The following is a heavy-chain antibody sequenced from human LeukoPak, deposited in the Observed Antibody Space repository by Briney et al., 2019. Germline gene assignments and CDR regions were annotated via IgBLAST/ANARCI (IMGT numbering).Heavy chain of an antibody. CDR3: ARDSSGFDY. CDR2: IYYSVST. Sequence: SETLSLTCTDSGGSISSYYWSWIRQPPRKGLEWIGYIYYSVSTNYNPSLKSRVTISVDTSKNQFSLKLSSVTAADTAVYYCARDSSGFDYWGQGTLVTVSS. D-gene: IGHD6-19*01. CDR1: GGSISSYY. J-gene: IGHJ4*02. V-gene: IGHV4-59*01.